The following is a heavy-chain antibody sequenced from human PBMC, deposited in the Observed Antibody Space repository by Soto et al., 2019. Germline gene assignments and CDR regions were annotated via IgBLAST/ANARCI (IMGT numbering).Heavy chain of an antibody. CDR2: FYSSGSI. V-gene: IGHV4-39*01. CDR3: AIGGNYVFDY. CDR1: GYSITAGGYY. Sequence: SEPLSLTCFVAGYSITAGGYYWCWIRHHPGKGLEWIGSFYSSGSIIYNPSLRSRVSISGDTSSNQFSMSLTSVTAEDTAVYYCAIGGNYVFDYWGQGTPVTVSS. D-gene: IGHD1-26*01. J-gene: IGHJ4*02.